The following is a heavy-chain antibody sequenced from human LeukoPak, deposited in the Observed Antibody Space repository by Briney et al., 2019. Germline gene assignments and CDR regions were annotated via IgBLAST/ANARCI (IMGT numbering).Heavy chain of an antibody. V-gene: IGHV3-15*01. D-gene: IGHD3-22*01. Sequence: GGSLRLSCAATGSTFSNAWTSWVRQAPGKGLESVGHSKSKTDGGTTDYAAPVKGRFTISRDDSTNTLYLQMNSLKTEDTAVYYCTTDIVVVIWYRDYWGQGTLVTVSS. CDR3: TTDIVVVIWYRDY. CDR1: GSTFSNAW. CDR2: SKSKTDGGTT. J-gene: IGHJ4*02.